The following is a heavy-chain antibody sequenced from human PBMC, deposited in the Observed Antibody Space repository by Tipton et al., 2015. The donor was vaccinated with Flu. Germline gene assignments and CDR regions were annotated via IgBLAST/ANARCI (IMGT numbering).Heavy chain of an antibody. CDR3: ARGGIWLSDY. CDR2: LGWNSGDI. Sequence: SLRLSCAASGFIFDAYAMHWVRQAPGKGLEWVSGLGWNSGDIRYADSVKGRFTISRDNAKNSLYLQMNSLRVEDTAIYYCARGGIWLSDYWGQGTLVTVSS. CDR1: GFIFDAYA. J-gene: IGHJ4*02. D-gene: IGHD5-12*01. V-gene: IGHV3-9*01.